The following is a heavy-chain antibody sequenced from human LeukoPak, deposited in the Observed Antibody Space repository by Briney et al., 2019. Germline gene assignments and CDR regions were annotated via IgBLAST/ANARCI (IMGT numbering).Heavy chain of an antibody. Sequence: GRSLRLSCAASGFTFSSYGMHWVRQAPGKGLEWAAVIWYDGSNKYYADSVKGRFTISRDNSKNTLYLQMNSLRAEDTAVYYCARDEVYYFDYWGQGTLVTVSS. J-gene: IGHJ4*02. CDR2: IWYDGSNK. CDR3: ARDEVYYFDY. CDR1: GFTFSSYG. V-gene: IGHV3-33*01.